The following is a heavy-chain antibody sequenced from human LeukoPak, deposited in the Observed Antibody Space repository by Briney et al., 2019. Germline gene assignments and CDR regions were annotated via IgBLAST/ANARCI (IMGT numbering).Heavy chain of an antibody. Sequence: PGRSLRLSCATSGFTFSDYGMHWVRQAPGKGLEWVALIWYDGSNKYYADSVRGRFTISRDNSKNTLYLQMNSLRAGDTAVYYCARVSAAHIYGLDVWGQGTTVTVSS. CDR3: ARVSAAHIYGLDV. J-gene: IGHJ6*02. V-gene: IGHV3-33*01. CDR1: GFTFSDYG. CDR2: IWYDGSNK.